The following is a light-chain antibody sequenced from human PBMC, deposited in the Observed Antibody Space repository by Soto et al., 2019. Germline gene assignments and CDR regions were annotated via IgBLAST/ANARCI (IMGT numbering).Light chain of an antibody. CDR1: QSISFN. V-gene: IGKV3D-15*01. J-gene: IGKJ4*01. CDR2: IAS. Sequence: EIVRTQSPAALSVSPGERVPRSCMASQSISFNLAWYQQKPGQAPRLLIYIASTRATGIPDRFSGGGSGTDLTITISRLEPEGFAVYYWQQFSSYPLTFGEGTKVDIK. CDR3: QQFSSYPLT.